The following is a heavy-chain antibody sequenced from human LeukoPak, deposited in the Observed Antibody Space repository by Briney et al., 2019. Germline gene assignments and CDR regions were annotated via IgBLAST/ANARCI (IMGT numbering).Heavy chain of an antibody. V-gene: IGHV5-51*01. D-gene: IGHD3-10*01. CDR1: GYTFTHQW. J-gene: IGHJ4*02. CDR3: ARHSDVIGAI. Sequence: GESLKISCKASGYTFTHQWIGWVRQKSGSGLEWMGIIYPRDSDTRYSPSFQRHVSISADTSINTAYLEWSRLEASHTAIYYCARHSDVIGAIWGQGTLVTVSS. CDR2: IYPRDSDT.